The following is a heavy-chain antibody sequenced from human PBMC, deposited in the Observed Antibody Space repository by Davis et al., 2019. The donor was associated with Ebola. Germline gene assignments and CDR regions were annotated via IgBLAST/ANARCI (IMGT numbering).Heavy chain of an antibody. CDR3: ARGADYYGSGSYLITYQSPDWFDP. Sequence: PSETLSLTCAVYGGSFSGYYWSWIRQPPGKGLEWIGEINHSGSTNYNPSLKSRVTISVDTSKNPFSLKLSSVTAADTAVYYCARGADYYGSGSYLITYQSPDWFDPWGQGTLVTVSS. CDR1: GGSFSGYY. V-gene: IGHV4-34*01. CDR2: INHSGST. D-gene: IGHD3-10*01. J-gene: IGHJ5*02.